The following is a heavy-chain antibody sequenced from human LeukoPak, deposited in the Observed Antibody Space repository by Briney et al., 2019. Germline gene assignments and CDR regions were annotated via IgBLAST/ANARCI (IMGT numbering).Heavy chain of an antibody. J-gene: IGHJ4*02. Sequence: PGGSLRLSCAASGFTFSSYWMHWVRQAPGKGLVWVPRINSDGSSTTYADSVKGRFTISRDNAKNTLYLQMNSLRAEDTAVYYCSRRAAALGAFDYWGQGTLVTVSS. CDR3: SRRAAALGAFDY. CDR2: INSDGSST. D-gene: IGHD6-13*01. V-gene: IGHV3-74*01. CDR1: GFTFSSYW.